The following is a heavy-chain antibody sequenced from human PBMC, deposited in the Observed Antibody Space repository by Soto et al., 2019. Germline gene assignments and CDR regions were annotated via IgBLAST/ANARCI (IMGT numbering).Heavy chain of an antibody. D-gene: IGHD6-25*01. CDR3: ARDPTRRFDY. V-gene: IGHV3-7*01. Sequence: GGSLRLSCGASGFTFNLYWMAWVRQAPGKGLEWVASIKEDGSEKHYVDPVKGRFTISRDNADNALYLQMNSLRADDTAVYYCARDPTRRFDYWGQGTLVTVSS. CDR1: GFTFNLYW. CDR2: IKEDGSEK. J-gene: IGHJ4*02.